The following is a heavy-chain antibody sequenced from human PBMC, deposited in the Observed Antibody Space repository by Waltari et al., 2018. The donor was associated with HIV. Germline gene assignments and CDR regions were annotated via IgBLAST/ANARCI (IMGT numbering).Heavy chain of an antibody. J-gene: IGHJ3*01. Sequence: EVQLVESGGGSVQPGGSLRLSCAASGFTVSSYWMFWVRQVPGKGLVWVSRINSDGSSTTYADSVKGRSTISRDNAKNTLYLQMNSLRAEDTAMYYCTRGNGHAFDLWGQGTMVTVSS. CDR2: INSDGSST. V-gene: IGHV3-74*01. D-gene: IGHD2-8*01. CDR3: TRGNGHAFDL. CDR1: GFTVSSYW.